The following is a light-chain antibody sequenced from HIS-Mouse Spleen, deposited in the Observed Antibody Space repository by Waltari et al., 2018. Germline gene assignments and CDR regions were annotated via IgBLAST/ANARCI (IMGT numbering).Light chain of an antibody. CDR2: SNK. CDR1: SSNIGSNT. CDR3: AAWDDSLNVVV. J-gene: IGLJ2*01. Sequence: QSVLTQPPSASGTPGQRVTISCSGSSSNIGSNTVNWYQQLPGTAPKRLIYSNKQRPSGVPDRFSGSKSGTSASLAISGLQSEDEADYYCAAWDDSLNVVVFGGGTKLTVL. V-gene: IGLV1-44*01.